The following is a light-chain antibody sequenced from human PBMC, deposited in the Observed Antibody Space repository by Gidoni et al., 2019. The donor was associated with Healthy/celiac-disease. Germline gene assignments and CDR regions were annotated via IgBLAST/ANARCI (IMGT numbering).Light chain of an antibody. CDR2: DAS. CDR3: QQCNSYPRT. V-gene: IGKV1-13*02. Sequence: AIPLTPSPSSLSATVGDRVTITCRASQGISSALAWYQQKPGKAPKLLIYDASSLESGVPSRFSGSGSGTDFTLTISSLQPEDFATYYCQQCNSYPRTFGPGTKVDIK. J-gene: IGKJ3*01. CDR1: QGISSA.